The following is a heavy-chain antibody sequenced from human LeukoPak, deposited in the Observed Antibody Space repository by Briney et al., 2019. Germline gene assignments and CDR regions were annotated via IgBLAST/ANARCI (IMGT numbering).Heavy chain of an antibody. D-gene: IGHD2-21*02. Sequence: PGGSLRLSCAASGFTFSSYGMHWVRQAPGKGLEWVAVISYDGSNKYYADSVKGRFTISRGNSKNTLYLQMNSLRAEDTAVYYCAKAHIVVVTAAPALGYWGQGTLVTVSS. J-gene: IGHJ4*02. CDR1: GFTFSSYG. CDR3: AKAHIVVVTAAPALGY. V-gene: IGHV3-30*18. CDR2: ISYDGSNK.